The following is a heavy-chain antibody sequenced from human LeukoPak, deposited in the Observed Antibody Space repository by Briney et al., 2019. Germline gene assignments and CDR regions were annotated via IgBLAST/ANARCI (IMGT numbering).Heavy chain of an antibody. J-gene: IGHJ3*02. CDR3: ARETTVVTPGRSDVFDI. Sequence: SETLSLTCTVSVGSISSHYWNWIRQPPGKELEWIGYIYYSGSTNYNPSLKSRVTISVDTSKNQFSLKLSSVTAAETAVYYCARETTVVTPGRSDVFDIWGQGTMVTVSS. CDR2: IYYSGST. V-gene: IGHV4-59*11. D-gene: IGHD4-23*01. CDR1: VGSISSHY.